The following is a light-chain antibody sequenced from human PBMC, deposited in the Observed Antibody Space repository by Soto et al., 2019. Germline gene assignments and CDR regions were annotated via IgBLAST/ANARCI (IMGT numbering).Light chain of an antibody. CDR2: DVS. V-gene: IGLV2-14*03. Sequence: QSVLTQPASVSGSPGQSITISCTGTSSDVGGYEYVSWYQQHPGKAPKRIIYDVSDRPSGVSNRFSGSKSGNTASLAISGLQAEDEADYYCSSYTTSSPLGVFGTGTKVTDL. CDR1: SSDVGGYEY. J-gene: IGLJ1*01. CDR3: SSYTTSSPLGV.